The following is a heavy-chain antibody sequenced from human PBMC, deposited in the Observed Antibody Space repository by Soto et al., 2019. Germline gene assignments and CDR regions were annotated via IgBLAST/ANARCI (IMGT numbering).Heavy chain of an antibody. J-gene: IGHJ4*02. V-gene: IGHV4-31*03. CDR1: GGSISSGGYY. Sequence: QVQLQESGPGLVKPSQTLSLTCTVSGGSISSGGYYWSWIRQHPGKGLEWIGYIYYSGSTYYNPSLKSRVTISVDTSKNQFSLKLSSVTAADTAVYYCVRAGTYGSGTEVDYWGQGTLVTVSS. CDR3: VRAGTYGSGTEVDY. D-gene: IGHD3-10*01. CDR2: IYYSGST.